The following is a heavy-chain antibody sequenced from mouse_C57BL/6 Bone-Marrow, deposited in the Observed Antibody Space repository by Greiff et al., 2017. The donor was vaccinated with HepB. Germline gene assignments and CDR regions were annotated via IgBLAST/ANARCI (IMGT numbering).Heavy chain of an antibody. Sequence: VQLQQSGAELVRPGSSVKMSCKTSGYTFPSYGINWVKQRPGQGLEWIGYIYIGNGYTEYHEKFKGKATLTSDTSSSSAYMQLSSLTSEDSAIYFCAREDYYDYDGFAYWGQGTLVTVSA. CDR3: AREDYYDYDGFAY. D-gene: IGHD2-4*01. V-gene: IGHV1-58*01. CDR2: IYIGNGYT. J-gene: IGHJ3*01. CDR1: GYTFPSYG.